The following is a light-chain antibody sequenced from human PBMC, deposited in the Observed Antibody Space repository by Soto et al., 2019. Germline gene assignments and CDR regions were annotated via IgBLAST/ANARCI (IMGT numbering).Light chain of an antibody. V-gene: IGLV2-14*01. CDR2: DVS. CDR1: SSDVGGYSY. Sequence: QAVVTQPASVSGSPGQSITISCTGTSSDVGGYSYVSWYQQHPGYAPKLMIYDVSHRPSGVSNRFSGSKSANTASLTISGLQAEDEADYYCSSYTSSSTVDVIFGGGTKLTVL. CDR3: SSYTSSSTVDVI. J-gene: IGLJ2*01.